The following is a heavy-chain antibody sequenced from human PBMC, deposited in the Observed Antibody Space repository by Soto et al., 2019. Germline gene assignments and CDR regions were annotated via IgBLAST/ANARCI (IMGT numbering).Heavy chain of an antibody. CDR2: INHSGST. V-gene: IGHV4-34*01. Sequence: SETLSLTCAVYGGSFSGYYWSWIRQPPGKGLEWIGEINHSGSTNYNPSLKSRVTISVDTSKNQFSLKLSSVTAADTAVYYCARVVVAGTFYMDVWGKGTTVTVS. CDR1: GGSFSGYY. CDR3: ARVVVAGTFYMDV. D-gene: IGHD6-19*01. J-gene: IGHJ6*03.